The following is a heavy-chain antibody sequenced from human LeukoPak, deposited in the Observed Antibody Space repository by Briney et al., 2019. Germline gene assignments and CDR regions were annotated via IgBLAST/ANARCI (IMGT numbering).Heavy chain of an antibody. D-gene: IGHD1-26*01. J-gene: IGHJ4*02. CDR2: ISYDGSNK. Sequence: PGGSLRLSCAASGFTFSGSAMHWVRQAPGKGLEWVAVISYDGSNKYYADSVKGRFTISRDNSKNTLYLQMNSLRAEDTAVYYCARDLTVGPTTDYFDYWGQGTLVTVSS. CDR1: GFTFSGSA. V-gene: IGHV3-30*04. CDR3: ARDLTVGPTTDYFDY.